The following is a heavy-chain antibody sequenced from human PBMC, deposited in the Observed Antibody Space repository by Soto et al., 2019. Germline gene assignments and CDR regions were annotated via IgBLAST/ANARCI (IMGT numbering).Heavy chain of an antibody. V-gene: IGHV4-59*01. CDR1: GGSIISYY. D-gene: IGHD3-16*02. Sequence: SETLSLTCTVSGGSIISYYWSWILQPPWKGLEWIGYIYYSGSTNYNPSLKSRVTISVDTSKNQFSLKLSSVTAADTAVYYCARVRLRGSDRFNPYYFDYWGQGTLVTVSS. CDR3: ARVRLRGSDRFNPYYFDY. CDR2: IYYSGST. J-gene: IGHJ4*02.